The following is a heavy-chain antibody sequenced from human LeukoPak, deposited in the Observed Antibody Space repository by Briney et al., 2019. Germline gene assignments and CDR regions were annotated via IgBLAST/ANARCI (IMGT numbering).Heavy chain of an antibody. D-gene: IGHD5-18*01. CDR2: IWYDGSNK. CDR3: ARVRGYSYAPFDY. CDR1: GFTFSSYG. Sequence: GGSLRLSCAASGFTFSSYGMHWVRQAPGKGLEWVAVIWYDGSNKYYAGSVKGRFTISRDNSKNTLYLQMNGLRAEDTAVYYCARVRGYSYAPFDYWGQGTLVTVSS. J-gene: IGHJ4*02. V-gene: IGHV3-33*01.